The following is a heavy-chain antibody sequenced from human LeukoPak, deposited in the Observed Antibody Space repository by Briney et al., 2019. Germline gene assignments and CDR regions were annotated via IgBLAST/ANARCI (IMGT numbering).Heavy chain of an antibody. CDR1: GFTFSSYS. CDR2: INRSRYNI. CDR3: ARGSVGGYNGYLGLN. V-gene: IGHV3-21*01. D-gene: IGHD5-12*01. Sequence: GGSLRLSCAASGFTFSSYSFNWVRQAAGKGREWVSFINRSRYNIDYADSVKGRFTISRDNAKNSLYLQMDTLRAEDTAVYYCARGSVGGYNGYLGLNWRQGTLDAVCS. J-gene: IGHJ4*02.